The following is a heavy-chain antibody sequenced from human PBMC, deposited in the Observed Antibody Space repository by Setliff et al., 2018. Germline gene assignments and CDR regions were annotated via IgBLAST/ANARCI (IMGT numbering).Heavy chain of an antibody. CDR2: IIPIFGTA. CDR1: GGTFSSYA. CDR3: ARGIISYASWAPNKHAYYYYMDV. Sequence: SVKVSCKASGGTFSSYAISWVRQAPGQGLEWMGGIIPIFGTANYAQKFQGRVTITADESTSTAYMELSSLRSEDTAVYYCARGIISYASWAPNKHAYYYYMDVWGNGTTVTVSS. V-gene: IGHV1-69*13. J-gene: IGHJ6*03. D-gene: IGHD2-2*01.